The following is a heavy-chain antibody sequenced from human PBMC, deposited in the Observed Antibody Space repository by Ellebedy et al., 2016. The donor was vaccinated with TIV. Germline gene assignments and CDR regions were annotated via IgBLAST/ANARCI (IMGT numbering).Heavy chain of an antibody. J-gene: IGHJ4*02. CDR3: ARVEGGVPAARPTDFDY. CDR2: IIPILGIA. Sequence: SVKVSCXASGGTFISYAISWVRQAPGQGLEWMGRIIPILGIANYAQKFQGRVTITADKSTSTAYMELSSLRSEDTAVYYCARVEGGVPAARPTDFDYWGQGTLVTVSS. D-gene: IGHD2-2*01. CDR1: GGTFISYA. V-gene: IGHV1-69*04.